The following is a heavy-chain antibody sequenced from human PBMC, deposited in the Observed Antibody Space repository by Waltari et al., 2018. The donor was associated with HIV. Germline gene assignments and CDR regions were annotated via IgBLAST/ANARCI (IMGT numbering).Heavy chain of an antibody. D-gene: IGHD6-6*01. J-gene: IGHJ6*02. CDR2: VYYGGGT. CDR3: ARSWRMSTRPHYFYGMDV. Sequence: QVQLQESGPGLLKPSETLSLTCTVSNASINVTSWNWIRQPPGKGLEWIGYVYYGGGTSYNPSLHNRVTISQDTSKNHFSLKLTSVTAADTAVYYCARSWRMSTRPHYFYGMDVWGQGTTVTVSS. V-gene: IGHV4-59*01. CDR1: NASINVTS.